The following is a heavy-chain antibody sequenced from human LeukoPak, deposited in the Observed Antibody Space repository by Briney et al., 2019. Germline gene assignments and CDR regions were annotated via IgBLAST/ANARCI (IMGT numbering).Heavy chain of an antibody. CDR2: INPNSGGT. CDR3: ARAPYCSGGSCYSDY. Sequence: ASVKVSCKASGYTFTGYYMHWVRQAPGQGLEWMGWINPNSGGTNYAQKFQGRVTVTRDTSISTAYMELSRLRSDDTAVYYCARAPYCSGGSCYSDYWGQGTQVTVSS. D-gene: IGHD2-15*01. V-gene: IGHV1-2*02. CDR1: GYTFTGYY. J-gene: IGHJ4*02.